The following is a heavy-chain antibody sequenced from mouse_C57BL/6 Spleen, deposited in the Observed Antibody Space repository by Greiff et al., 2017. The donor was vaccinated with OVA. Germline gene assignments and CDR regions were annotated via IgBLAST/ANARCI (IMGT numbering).Heavy chain of an antibody. CDR2: ISSGSSTI. CDR3: ARSWDYYAMDY. V-gene: IGHV5-17*01. D-gene: IGHD4-1*01. Sequence: EVMLVESGGGLVKPGGSLKLSCAASGFTFSDYGMHWVRQAPEKGLEWVAYISSGSSTIYYADTVKGRFTISRDNAKNTLFLQMTSLRSEDTAMYYCARSWDYYAMDYWGQGTSVTVSS. J-gene: IGHJ4*01. CDR1: GFTFSDYG.